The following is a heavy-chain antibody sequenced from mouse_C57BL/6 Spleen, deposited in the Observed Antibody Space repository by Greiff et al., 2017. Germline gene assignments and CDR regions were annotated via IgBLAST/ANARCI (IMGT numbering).Heavy chain of an antibody. Sequence: QVQLQQSGAELVKPGASVKISCKASGYAFSSYWLNWVKQRPGKGLEWIGQIYPGDGDTNYNGKFKGKATLTADKSSSTAYMQLSSLTSEASAVYFCARGRARSWQFDVWGTGTTVTVSS. CDR1: GYAFSSYW. J-gene: IGHJ1*03. CDR3: ARGRARSWQFDV. V-gene: IGHV1-80*01. CDR2: IYPGDGDT. D-gene: IGHD3-1*01.